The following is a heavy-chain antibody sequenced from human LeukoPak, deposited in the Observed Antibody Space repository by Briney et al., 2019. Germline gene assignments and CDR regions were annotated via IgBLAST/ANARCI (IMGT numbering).Heavy chain of an antibody. CDR2: IYTSGST. Sequence: PSQTLSLTCTVSGGSISSGSYYWSWIRQPAGKGLEWIGRIYTSGSTNYNPSLKSRVTISVDRSKNQFSLKLSSVTAADTAMYYCATSLSFGTTYGYWGQGTLATVSS. D-gene: IGHD1-7*01. V-gene: IGHV4-61*02. J-gene: IGHJ4*02. CDR3: ATSLSFGTTYGY. CDR1: GGSISSGSYY.